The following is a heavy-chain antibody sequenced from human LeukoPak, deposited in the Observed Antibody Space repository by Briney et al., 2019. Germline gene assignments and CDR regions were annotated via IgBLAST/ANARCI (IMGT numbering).Heavy chain of an antibody. V-gene: IGHV3-21*06. CDR1: GFTFSNFG. D-gene: IGHD6-19*01. Sequence: GGSLRLSCAASGFTFSNFGMSWVRQAPGKGLEWASSISTTGSDIYYADSVRGRFTISKDNAKNSLYLQMTSLRVEDTAVYYCAREVTGYKSGQKYSWFDPWGQGTLVTVSS. CDR3: AREVTGYKSGQKYSWFDP. J-gene: IGHJ5*02. CDR2: ISTTGSDI.